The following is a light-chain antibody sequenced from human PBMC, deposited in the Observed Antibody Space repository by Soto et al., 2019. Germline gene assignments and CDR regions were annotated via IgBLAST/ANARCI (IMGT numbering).Light chain of an antibody. Sequence: DVQMTQSPSTLSASVGDRVTITCRASQSISGWLALYQHKPGRAPKLLIYGASSLASGVPSRFSGSGSETEFTLTISSLQPDDFATYYCQHSNSYLCTFGQGTKLEIK. J-gene: IGKJ2*02. CDR3: QHSNSYLCT. CDR1: QSISGW. CDR2: GAS. V-gene: IGKV1-5*01.